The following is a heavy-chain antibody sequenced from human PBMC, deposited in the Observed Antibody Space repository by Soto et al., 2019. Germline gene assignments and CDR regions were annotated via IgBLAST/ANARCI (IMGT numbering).Heavy chain of an antibody. D-gene: IGHD3-10*01. Sequence: ASVKVSCKTSGYTFSIHAIHWVRQAPGQSLEWVGWTNGGDGKIEYSQNFQGRVTLTRDTSTTTVYMELKTLTSEDTAVYYCARGFYGSADFWGQGTLVTVSS. CDR2: TNGGDGKI. J-gene: IGHJ4*02. V-gene: IGHV1-3*01. CDR3: ARGFYGSADF. CDR1: GYTFSIHA.